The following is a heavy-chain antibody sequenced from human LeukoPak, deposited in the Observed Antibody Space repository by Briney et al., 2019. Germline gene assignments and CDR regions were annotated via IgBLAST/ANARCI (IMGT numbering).Heavy chain of an antibody. CDR2: ISYDGSNK. J-gene: IGHJ4*02. V-gene: IGHV3-30*18. CDR1: GFTFSSYG. CDR3: AKTAWYSSSWCDY. D-gene: IGHD6-13*01. Sequence: GGSLRLSCAASGFTFSSYGMHWVHQAPGKGLEWVAVISYDGSNKYYADSVKGRFTISRDNSKNTLYLQMNSLRAEDTAVYYCAKTAWYSSSWCDYWGQGTLVTVSS.